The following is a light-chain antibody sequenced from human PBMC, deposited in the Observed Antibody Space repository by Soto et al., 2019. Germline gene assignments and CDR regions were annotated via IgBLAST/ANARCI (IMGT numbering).Light chain of an antibody. CDR1: QSVSSY. CDR2: DAS. Sequence: EIVLTQSPATLSLSPGERATLSCRARQSVSSYLAWYQQKPGQAPRLLIYDASNRATGIPARFSGSGSGTDFTLTISSLEPEDFAVYYCQQRSNWPPWTFGQGTKVEI. J-gene: IGKJ1*01. CDR3: QQRSNWPPWT. V-gene: IGKV3-11*01.